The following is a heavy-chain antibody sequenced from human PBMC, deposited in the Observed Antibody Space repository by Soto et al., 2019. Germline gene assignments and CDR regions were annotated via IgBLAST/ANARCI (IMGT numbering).Heavy chain of an antibody. D-gene: IGHD6-13*01. CDR2: ISWNSGSI. J-gene: IGHJ6*03. CDR3: ARDVNPGIAAAGTRYYFYYMDV. CDR1: GFTFDDYA. Sequence: EVQLVESGGGLVQPGRSLRLSCAASGFTFDDYAMHWVRQAPGKGLEWVSGISWNSGSIGYADSVKGRFTISRDNAKNSLYLQMNILRPEATALYYCARDVNPGIAAAGTRYYFYYMDVWGKGTTVTVSS. V-gene: IGHV3-9*01.